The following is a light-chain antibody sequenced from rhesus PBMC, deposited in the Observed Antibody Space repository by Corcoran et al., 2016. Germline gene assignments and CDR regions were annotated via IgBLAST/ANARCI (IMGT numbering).Light chain of an antibody. CDR2: AAS. J-gene: IGKJ3*01. Sequence: DIQMTQSPSSLSASVGDKVTITCRASQGISNALAWYQQKLGKALKLLIYAASTLQSGVPARFSGIGSWTDFTLTLRSLQPEDFAVYYCQQRYNYPFTFGPGTKLDIK. CDR1: QGISNA. V-gene: IGKV1-33*01. CDR3: QQRYNYPFT.